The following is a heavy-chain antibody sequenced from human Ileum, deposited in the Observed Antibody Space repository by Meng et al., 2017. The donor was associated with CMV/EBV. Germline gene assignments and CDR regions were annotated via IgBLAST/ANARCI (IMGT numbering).Heavy chain of an antibody. V-gene: IGHV4-31*01. CDR2: IHYSGST. D-gene: IGHD6-13*01. J-gene: IGHJ5*02. CDR3: ARDPAGENWFDP. Sequence: TVSGGSNSSDGYYWTWLRQHPGKGLEWIGYIHYSGSTYYNPSLKSQVTISVDTSKNQFSLKLSSVTAADTAVYYCARDPAGENWFDPWGQGTLVTVSS. CDR1: GGSNSSDGYY.